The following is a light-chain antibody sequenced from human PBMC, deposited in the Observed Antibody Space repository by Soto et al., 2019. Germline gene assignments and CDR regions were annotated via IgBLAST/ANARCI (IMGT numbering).Light chain of an antibody. J-gene: IGKJ4*01. CDR3: QQCNRSPFT. CDR1: ESISTN. V-gene: IGKV3D-15*01. CDR2: GAS. Sequence: EIVMTQSPATLSVSPGERATLSCRASESISTNLVWYQHKPGQAPSLLIYGASTRATGIPARFSGSGSGTEFTLTISSLQSEDFAVYYCQQCNRSPFTFGGGTKVEIK.